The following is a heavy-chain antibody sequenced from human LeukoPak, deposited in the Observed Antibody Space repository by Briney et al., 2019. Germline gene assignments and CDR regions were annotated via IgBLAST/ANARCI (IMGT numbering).Heavy chain of an antibody. J-gene: IGHJ4*02. CDR1: GYSFTDYV. CDR2: INTKTGNP. Sequence: ASVKVSCKASGYSFTDYVVSWVRQAPGQGLEWMGWINTKTGNPAYAQGFTGRFVLSVDTSVTTAYLEINNLKAEDTAVYYCTVGESGAMLQYADWLFYYWGQGALVTVSS. CDR3: TVGESGAMLQYADWLFYY. D-gene: IGHD3-9*01. V-gene: IGHV7-4-1*02.